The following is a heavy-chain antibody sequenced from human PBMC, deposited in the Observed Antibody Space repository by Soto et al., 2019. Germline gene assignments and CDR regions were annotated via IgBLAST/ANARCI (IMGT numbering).Heavy chain of an antibody. CDR3: ARHNGPLYVGYYYDMDV. CDR1: DDSSSNYK. CDR2: IDSNGYT. V-gene: IGHV4-59*05. Sequence: PSETLSLTCTVSDDSSSNYKWSWIRQPPGRRLEWIGSIDSNGYTYYNPSLKSRVTISVDTSTNQFSLKLSSVTAADTAVYYCARHNGPLYVGYYYDMDVWGQGTTVTVSS. J-gene: IGHJ6*02. D-gene: IGHD3-16*01.